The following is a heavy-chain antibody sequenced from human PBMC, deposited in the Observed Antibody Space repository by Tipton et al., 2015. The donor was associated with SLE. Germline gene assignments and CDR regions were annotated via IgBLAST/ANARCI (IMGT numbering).Heavy chain of an antibody. J-gene: IGHJ4*02. CDR2: MNSDGSNI. CDR3: VREGDTAFDY. V-gene: IGHV3-74*01. D-gene: IGHD5-18*01. CDR1: GFNFRRHW. Sequence: SLRLSCAASGFNFRRHWMVWVRQAPGQGLVWVTRMNSDGSNIFYADFVKGRFTISRDNVKNTVYLQMNSLTVEDTALYYRVREGDTAFDYWGQGTLVSVSS.